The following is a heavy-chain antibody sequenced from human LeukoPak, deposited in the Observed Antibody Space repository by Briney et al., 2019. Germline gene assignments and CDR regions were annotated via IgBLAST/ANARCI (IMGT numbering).Heavy chain of an antibody. J-gene: IGHJ6*03. Sequence: PETLSLTCTVSGGSISSYYWSWIRQPAGKGLEWIGRIYTSGSTNYNPSLKSRVTMSVDTSKNQFSLKLSSVTAADTAVYYCARGMHSGYDPYYYYYMDVWGKGTTVTISS. D-gene: IGHD5-12*01. CDR1: GGSISSYY. CDR3: ARGMHSGYDPYYYYYMDV. V-gene: IGHV4-4*07. CDR2: IYTSGST.